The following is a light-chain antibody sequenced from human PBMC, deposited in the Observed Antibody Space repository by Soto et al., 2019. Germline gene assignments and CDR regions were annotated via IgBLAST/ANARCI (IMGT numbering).Light chain of an antibody. CDR3: QRFDNSPT. CDR2: DVS. J-gene: IGKJ4*01. Sequence: EIVLTQSPATLSLSPGERVTLSCGASQSLTNNFLAWYQQRPGLAPKLLLFDVSTRATGIPDRFSGSGSGTDFTLTISRLEPEDFAVYYCQRFDNSPTFGGGTKVEFK. CDR1: QSLTNNF. V-gene: IGKV3D-20*01.